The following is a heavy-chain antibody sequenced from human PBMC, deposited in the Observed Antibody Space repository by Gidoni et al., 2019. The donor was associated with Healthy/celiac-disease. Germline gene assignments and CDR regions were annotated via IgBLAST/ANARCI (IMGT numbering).Heavy chain of an antibody. D-gene: IGHD2-2*01. J-gene: IGHJ4*02. CDR3: AKWVVVPAARGYFDY. Sequence: EVQLLESGGGLVQPGGSLRLSCAASGFTFISYAMSWVRQATGKGLEWVSAISGSGGSTYYADSVKGRFTISRDNSKNTLYLQMNSLRAEDTAVYYCAKWVVVPAARGYFDYWGQGTLVTVSS. V-gene: IGHV3-23*01. CDR1: GFTFISYA. CDR2: ISGSGGST.